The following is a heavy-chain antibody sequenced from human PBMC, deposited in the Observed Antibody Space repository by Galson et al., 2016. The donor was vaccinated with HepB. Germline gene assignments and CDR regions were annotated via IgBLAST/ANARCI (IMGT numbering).Heavy chain of an antibody. D-gene: IGHD2-21*02. CDR1: GGSVTGYY. Sequence: SETLSLTCSVSGGSVTGYYFNWIRQPPGKGLEWIGYIYYTGVTNYTPSLRSRVTILLDTSKDLLSLELKSVVAADTAVYYCARETAPYGMEVCGQGTTVTVSS. J-gene: IGHJ6*02. CDR2: IYYTGVT. V-gene: IGHV4-59*02. CDR3: ARETAPYGMEV.